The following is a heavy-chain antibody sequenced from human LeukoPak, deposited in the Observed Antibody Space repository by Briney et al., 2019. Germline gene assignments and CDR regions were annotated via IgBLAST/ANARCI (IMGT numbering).Heavy chain of an antibody. CDR1: GFTVSSNY. V-gene: IGHV3-66*01. D-gene: IGHD3-22*01. CDR3: ARMVHSSGYYYFDY. CDR2: IYSGGST. J-gene: IGHJ4*02. Sequence: PGGSLRLSCAASGFTVSSNYMSWVRQAPGKGLEWVSVIYSGGSTYYADSVKGRFTISRDNSENTLYLQMNSLRAEDTAVYYCARMVHSSGYYYFDYWGQGTLVTVFS.